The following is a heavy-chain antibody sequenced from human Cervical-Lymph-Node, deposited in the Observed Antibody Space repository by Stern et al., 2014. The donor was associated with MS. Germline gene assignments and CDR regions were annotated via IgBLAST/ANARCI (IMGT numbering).Heavy chain of an antibody. CDR1: GYSFTSYW. V-gene: IGHV5-51*01. Sequence: EMQLVESGAEVKKPGDSLKISCKASGYSFTSYWIGWVRQMPGKGLEWMGIIYPGDSDTRYSPSFQGQVTISADRSISTAYLQWSSLKASDTAMYYCVRQAPEQTLDYWGQGTLVTVSS. CDR2: IYPGDSDT. J-gene: IGHJ4*02. CDR3: VRQAPEQTLDY. D-gene: IGHD1/OR15-1a*01.